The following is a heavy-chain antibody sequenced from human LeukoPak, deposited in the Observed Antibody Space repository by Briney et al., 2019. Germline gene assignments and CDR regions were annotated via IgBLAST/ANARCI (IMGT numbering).Heavy chain of an antibody. Sequence: SETLSLTCTLSGGSMSLYQWGWIRQPLGEGLEWTGYIYYSGSTNYNPSLNSRVTISVDTSKNQFSLRLSSVTAADTAIYYCARAVSGRFDYWGQGTLVTVSS. D-gene: IGHD6-19*01. J-gene: IGHJ4*02. CDR1: GGSMSLYQ. CDR2: IYYSGST. CDR3: ARAVSGRFDY. V-gene: IGHV4-59*08.